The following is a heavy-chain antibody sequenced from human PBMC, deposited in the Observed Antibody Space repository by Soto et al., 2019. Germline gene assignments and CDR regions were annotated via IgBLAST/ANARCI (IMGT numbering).Heavy chain of an antibody. CDR3: ARVRLVITGGTYFYYGMDV. CDR1: GGSISSGDYY. D-gene: IGHD3-9*01. Sequence: SETLSLTCTVSGGSISSGDYYWSWIRQPPGKGLEWIGYIYYSGSTYYNPSLKSRVTISVDTSKNQFSLKLSSVTAADTAVYYCARVRLVITGGTYFYYGMDVWGQGTTVTVSS. CDR2: IYYSGST. V-gene: IGHV4-30-4*01. J-gene: IGHJ6*02.